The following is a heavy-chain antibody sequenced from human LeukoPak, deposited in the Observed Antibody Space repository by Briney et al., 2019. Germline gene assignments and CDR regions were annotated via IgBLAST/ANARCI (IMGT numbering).Heavy chain of an antibody. J-gene: IGHJ4*02. V-gene: IGHV3-53*01. Sequence: PGGSLGLSCAASGFTVSSNYMSWVRQAPGKGLEWVSVIYSGGSTYYADSVKGRFTISRDNSKNTLYLQMNSLRAEDTAVYYCARDLYSSSSTWGQGTLVTVSS. CDR2: IYSGGST. CDR3: ARDLYSSSST. D-gene: IGHD6-13*01. CDR1: GFTVSSNY.